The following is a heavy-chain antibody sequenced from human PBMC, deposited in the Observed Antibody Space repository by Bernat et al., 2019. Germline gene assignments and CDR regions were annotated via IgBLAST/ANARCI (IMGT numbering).Heavy chain of an antibody. CDR1: GFTFSDYY. CDR3: ARDRGITMVRGGRDYGMDV. Sequence: QVQLVESGGGLVKPGGSLRLSCAASGFTFSDYYMSWIRQAPGKGLEWVSYISSSSSYTNYADSVKGRFTISRDNAKNSLYLQMNSLRAEDTAVYSCARDRGITMVRGGRDYGMDVWGQGTTVTVSS. J-gene: IGHJ6*02. D-gene: IGHD3-10*01. CDR2: ISSSSSYT. V-gene: IGHV3-11*05.